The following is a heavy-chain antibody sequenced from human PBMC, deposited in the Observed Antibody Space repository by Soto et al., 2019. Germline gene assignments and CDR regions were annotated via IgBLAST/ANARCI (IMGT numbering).Heavy chain of an antibody. CDR3: ARDRRYCSGGSCYARRDYYYYGMDV. CDR2: ISSSGSTI. V-gene: IGHV3-48*03. J-gene: IGHJ6*02. Sequence: PGGSLRLSCAASGFTFSSYEMNWVRQAPGKGLEWVSYISSSGSTIYYADSVKGRFTISRDNAKNSLYLQMNSLRAEDTAVYYCARDRRYCSGGSCYARRDYYYYGMDVWGQGTTVTVSS. D-gene: IGHD2-15*01. CDR1: GFTFSSYE.